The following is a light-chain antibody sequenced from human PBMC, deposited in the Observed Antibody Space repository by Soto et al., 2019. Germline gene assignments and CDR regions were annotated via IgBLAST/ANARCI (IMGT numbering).Light chain of an antibody. V-gene: IGLV1-44*01. CDR1: SSNIGTNT. J-gene: IGLJ2*01. CDR3: AAWDVSLVV. CDR2: SDN. Sequence: QSVLTQPPSASGTPGQRVTISCSGSSSNIGTNTVIWYQQLPGAAPKLLIYSDNQRPSGVPDRFSGSKSGTSASLAISGLQSEDEADYYCAAWDVSLVVFGEGTKLTVL.